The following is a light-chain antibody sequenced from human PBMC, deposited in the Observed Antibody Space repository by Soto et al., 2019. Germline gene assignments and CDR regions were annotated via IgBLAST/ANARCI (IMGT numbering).Light chain of an antibody. J-gene: IGKJ1*01. Sequence: EIVMTQSPATLSVSPAERATXXXRASQSVSSDLAWYHQKPGQAPRLLIYGASTRATGIPARFTGSGSGTEFTLTISSLQFDDSAVYYCQQYNNWWTFGQGTKVDI. V-gene: IGKV3-15*01. CDR3: QQYNNWWT. CDR1: QSVSSD. CDR2: GAS.